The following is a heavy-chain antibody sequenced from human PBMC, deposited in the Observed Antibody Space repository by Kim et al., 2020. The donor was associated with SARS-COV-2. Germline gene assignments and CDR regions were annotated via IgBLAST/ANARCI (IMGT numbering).Heavy chain of an antibody. D-gene: IGHD6-6*01. CDR3: ARYISSAYYYYYGMDV. Sequence: ASVKVSCKASGYTFTSYGISWVRQAPGQGLEWMGWISAYNGNTNYAQKLQGRVTMTTDTSTSTAYMELRSLRSDDTAVYYCARYISSAYYYYYGMDVWGQGTTVTVSS. CDR1: GYTFTSYG. J-gene: IGHJ6*02. CDR2: ISAYNGNT. V-gene: IGHV1-18*01.